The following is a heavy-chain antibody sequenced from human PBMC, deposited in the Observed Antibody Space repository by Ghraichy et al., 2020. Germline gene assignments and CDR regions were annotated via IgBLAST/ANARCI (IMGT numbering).Heavy chain of an antibody. Sequence: GGSLRLSCAASGFTFSSYAMSWVRQTPGKGLEWVSAISDSGGDTYYADSVRGRFTISRDNSKSTLYLQMNGLIAEDTAVYYCARYCITTICYGSDSYYGMDVWGQGTTVTVSS. CDR2: ISDSGGDT. CDR3: ARYCITTICYGSDSYYGMDV. V-gene: IGHV3-23*01. CDR1: GFTFSSYA. J-gene: IGHJ6*02. D-gene: IGHD2-2*01.